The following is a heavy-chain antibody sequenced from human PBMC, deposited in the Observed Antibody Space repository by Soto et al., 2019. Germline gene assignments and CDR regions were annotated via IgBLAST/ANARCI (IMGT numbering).Heavy chain of an antibody. CDR2: IIPIFGTA. D-gene: IGHD2-21*02. V-gene: IGHV1-69*13. CDR1: GGTFSSYA. CDR3: ARPLTPRPDCGGDYYSSPFDY. Sequence: GASVKVSCKASGGTFSSYAISWVRQAPGQGLEWMGGIIPIFGTANYAQKFQGRVTITADESTSTAYMELSSLRSEDTAVYYCARPLTPRPDCGGDYYSSPFDYWGQGTLVTVSS. J-gene: IGHJ4*02.